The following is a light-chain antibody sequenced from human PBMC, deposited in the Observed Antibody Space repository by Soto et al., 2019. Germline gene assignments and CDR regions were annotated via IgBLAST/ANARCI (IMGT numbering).Light chain of an antibody. V-gene: IGKV3-15*01. Sequence: ETVMTQSPVTLSVSPGERATLSCRASQSVGRNLAWYQQKPGQAPRLLIYGASTRATDIPARFSGSGSGTEFTLTISSLQSEDFAVYHCQQYNNWPPWTFGQGNKVEIK. CDR2: GAS. J-gene: IGKJ1*01. CDR3: QQYNNWPPWT. CDR1: QSVGRN.